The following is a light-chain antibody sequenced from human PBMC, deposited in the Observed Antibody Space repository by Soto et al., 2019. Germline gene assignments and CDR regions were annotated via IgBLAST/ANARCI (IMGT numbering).Light chain of an antibody. CDR3: QQSFNTPQT. CDR2: GAS. V-gene: IGKV1-39*01. Sequence: DIQMTQSPSTLSASVGDRVTITCRASQSINNYLSWYQQKPGKAPNLLIFGASTLQSGVPSRFNGSGSGREFTLTISSLQPEDFATYYCQQSFNTPQTFGQGTKV. CDR1: QSINNY. J-gene: IGKJ1*01.